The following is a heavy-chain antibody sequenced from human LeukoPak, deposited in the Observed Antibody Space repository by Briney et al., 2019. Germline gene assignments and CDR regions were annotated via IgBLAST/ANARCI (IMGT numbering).Heavy chain of an antibody. CDR3: AKAHGGSYHSGID. D-gene: IGHD1-26*01. Sequence: GGSLRLSCAASGFTFSIYAMSWVRQAPGKGLAWVSSITGSGVTTYYADSVRGRFTISRDNSKNTLYLQLNSLRVEDTAVYYCAKAHGGSYHSGIDWGQGTLVIVSS. CDR2: ITGSGVTT. CDR1: GFTFSIYA. J-gene: IGHJ4*02. V-gene: IGHV3-23*01.